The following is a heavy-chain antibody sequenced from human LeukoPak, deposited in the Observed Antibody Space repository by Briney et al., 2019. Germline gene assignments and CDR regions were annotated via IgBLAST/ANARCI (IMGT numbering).Heavy chain of an antibody. Sequence: ASVKVSCKASGYTFTSYYMHWVRQAPGQGLEWMGIINPSGGSTSYAQKFQGRVTMTRDTSTSTVYMELSSLGSEDTAVYYCARDREQQLVRGYYFDYWGQGTLVTVSS. V-gene: IGHV1-46*01. CDR2: INPSGGST. CDR1: GYTFTSYY. CDR3: ARDREQQLVRGYYFDY. D-gene: IGHD6-13*01. J-gene: IGHJ4*02.